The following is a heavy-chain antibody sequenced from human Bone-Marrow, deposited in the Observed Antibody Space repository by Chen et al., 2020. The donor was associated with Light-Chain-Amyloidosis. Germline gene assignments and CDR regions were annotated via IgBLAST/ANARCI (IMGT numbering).Heavy chain of an antibody. CDR2: IYPDDSDA. CDR1: GSTFPNYW. Sequence: EVQLEQSGPVVKKPGESLKISCKGSGSTFPNYWIGWVRQMPGKGLEWMGVIYPDDSDARYSPSFEGQVTISADKSITTAYLQWRSLKASDTAMYYCARRRDGYNFDYWGQGTLVTVSS. J-gene: IGHJ4*02. CDR3: ARRRDGYNFDY. V-gene: IGHV5-51*01. D-gene: IGHD5-12*01.